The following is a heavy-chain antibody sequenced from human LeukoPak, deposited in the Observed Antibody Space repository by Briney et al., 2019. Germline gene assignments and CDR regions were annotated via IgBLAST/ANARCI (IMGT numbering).Heavy chain of an antibody. CDR1: VDSISSSKW. D-gene: IGHD1-1*01. Sequence: SETLSLAGAVFVDSISSSKWWGWVRQAPGQGLGWIGEIHHGGSTNYNPSLKSRVTISIDKSKNEFSLKMSSVTAADTAVYYCARSRDTTNYYGMDVWGQGTTVTVSS. J-gene: IGHJ6*02. V-gene: IGHV4-4*02. CDR3: ARSRDTTNYYGMDV. CDR2: IHHGGST.